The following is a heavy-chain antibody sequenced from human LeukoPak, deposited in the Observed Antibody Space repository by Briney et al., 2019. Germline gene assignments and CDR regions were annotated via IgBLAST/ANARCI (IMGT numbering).Heavy chain of an antibody. CDR2: IYHSGST. J-gene: IGHJ4*02. CDR3: ARDGIGRHFDY. Sequence: SETLSLTCTVSGYSISSGYYWGWIRQPPGKGLEWIGSIYHSGSTYYNPSLKSRVTISVDTSKNQFSLKLSSVTAADTAVYYCARDGIGRHFDYWGQGTLVTVSS. D-gene: IGHD2-15*01. CDR1: GYSISSGYY. V-gene: IGHV4-38-2*02.